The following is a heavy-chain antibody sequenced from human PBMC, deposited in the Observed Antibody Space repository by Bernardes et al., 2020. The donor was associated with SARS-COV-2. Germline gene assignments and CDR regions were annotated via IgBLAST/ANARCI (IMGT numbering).Heavy chain of an antibody. J-gene: IGHJ6*03. CDR3: VGWGMDV. V-gene: IGHV3-64D*06. Sequence: GGSLRLSCSASGLPSVAMHWVRQAPGKGLEYVSAISSNGNSTYYADSVKGRFTISRDNSKNTLYLQMSSLRVEDTAVYYCVGWGMDVWGKGTTVTVSS. D-gene: IGHD1-26*01. CDR2: ISSNGNST. CDR1: GLPSVAM.